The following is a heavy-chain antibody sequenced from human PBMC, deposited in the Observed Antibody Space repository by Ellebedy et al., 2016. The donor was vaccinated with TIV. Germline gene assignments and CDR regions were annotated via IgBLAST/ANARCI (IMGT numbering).Heavy chain of an antibody. Sequence: GESLKISCAASAFTFRDYYMSWIRQAPGKGLEWVSYLSNIGSTSVYAESVRGRFTISRDNAKNSLYLQMNSLRAEDTAVYYCASTTIFGILSRPYYYAMDVWGQGTTVTVSS. D-gene: IGHD3-3*01. CDR3: ASTTIFGILSRPYYYAMDV. CDR2: LSNIGSTS. V-gene: IGHV3-11*04. J-gene: IGHJ6*02. CDR1: AFTFRDYY.